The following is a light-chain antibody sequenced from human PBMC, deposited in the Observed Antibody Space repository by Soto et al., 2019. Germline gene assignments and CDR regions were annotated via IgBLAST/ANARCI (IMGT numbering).Light chain of an antibody. Sequence: QSALTQPPSASGSPGQSVTISCTGTSSDVGGYDYVSWYQQHPDKAPKLMIYEVSKRPSGVPDRFSGSKSGNTASLTVSGLQAEDEADYYCSSYADRNNLVFGGGTKVTVL. J-gene: IGLJ2*01. CDR1: SSDVGGYDY. V-gene: IGLV2-8*01. CDR2: EVS. CDR3: SSYADRNNLV.